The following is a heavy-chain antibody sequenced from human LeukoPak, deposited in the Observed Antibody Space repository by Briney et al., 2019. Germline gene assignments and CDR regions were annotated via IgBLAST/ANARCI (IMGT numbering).Heavy chain of an antibody. V-gene: IGHV3-21*01. CDR1: GFTFSSYG. CDR3: ARDQRATASTGSYFDY. CDR2: VSSSSSYI. Sequence: PGGSLRLSCAASGFTFSSYGMNWVSQDPGNGLECVSSVSSSSSYIYYADSVKGRFTISRDNAKNSLSLQMNSLRAEDTAVYYCARDQRATASTGSYFDYWGQGTLVTVSS. J-gene: IGHJ4*02. D-gene: IGHD1-1*01.